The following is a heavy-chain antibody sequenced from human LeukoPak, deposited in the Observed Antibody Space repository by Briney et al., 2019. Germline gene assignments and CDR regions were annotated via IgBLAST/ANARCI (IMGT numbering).Heavy chain of an antibody. CDR2: IYSGGST. V-gene: IGHV3-53*01. CDR1: GFTFSSCS. Sequence: GGSLRLSCAASGFTFSSCSMSWVRQAPGKGLEWVSVIYSGGSTYYADSVKGRFTISRDNSKNTLYLQMNSLRAEDTAVYYCARGRFLAVDYWGQGTLVTVSS. D-gene: IGHD3-3*01. J-gene: IGHJ4*02. CDR3: ARGRFLAVDY.